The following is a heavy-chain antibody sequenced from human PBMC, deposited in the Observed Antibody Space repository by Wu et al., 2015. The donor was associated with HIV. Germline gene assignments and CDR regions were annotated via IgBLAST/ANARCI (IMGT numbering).Heavy chain of an antibody. CDR1: GYSFTDYY. V-gene: IGHV1-2*02. CDR3: ARDQGEGGFDY. J-gene: IGHJ4*02. D-gene: IGHD1-26*01. CDR2: INPDSGGT. Sequence: LEQSGAQIQKSGASVTVSCKTSGYSFTDYYIHWVRQAPGQGLQWMGYINPDSGGTNYAQKFQGRVTMTRDTSISTAYMELSRLRSDDTAVYYCARDQGEGGFDYWGQGTLVTVSS.